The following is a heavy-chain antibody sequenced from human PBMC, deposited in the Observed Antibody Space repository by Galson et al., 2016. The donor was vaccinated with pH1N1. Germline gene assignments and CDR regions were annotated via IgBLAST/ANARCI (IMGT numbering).Heavy chain of an antibody. J-gene: IGHJ4*02. Sequence: SLRISCATSGFTFSSNAMSWVRQAPGKGLEWISTISNDALTTYYADSVKGRLTISRDNSKKTAYLQTNTLSAEDTAVYFCAKTVGSTLGHWGQGTLVTVSS. V-gene: IGHV3-23*01. CDR1: GFTFSSNA. CDR3: AKTVGSTLGH. D-gene: IGHD2-15*01. CDR2: ISNDALTT.